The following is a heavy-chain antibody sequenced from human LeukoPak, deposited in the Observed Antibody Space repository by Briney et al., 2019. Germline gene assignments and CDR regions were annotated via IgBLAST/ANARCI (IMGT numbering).Heavy chain of an antibody. D-gene: IGHD3-10*01. CDR1: GFTFRSYD. V-gene: IGHV3-13*01. CDR3: AGVRGSGYYGMDV. Sequence: GSLRLSCAASGFTFRSYDFHWVRQSTGKGLEWVSAIGTAGDTYYGGSVKGRLTISRENAKNSLYLQMNSLRDGDSAVYYCAGVRGSGYYGMDVWGQGTTVTVSS. J-gene: IGHJ6*02. CDR2: IGTAGDT.